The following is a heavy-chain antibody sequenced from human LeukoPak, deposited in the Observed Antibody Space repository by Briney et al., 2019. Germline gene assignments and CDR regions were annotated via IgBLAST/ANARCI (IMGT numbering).Heavy chain of an antibody. CDR3: ARDGDYYDSSGYYLGYYYGMDV. CDR2: IYTSGST. V-gene: IGHV4-61*02. CDR1: GGSISSGSYY. Sequence: PSETLSLTCTVSGGSISSGSYYWSWIRQPAGTGLEWIGRIYTSGSTNYNPSLKSRVTISVDTSKNQFSLKLSSVTAADTAVYYCARDGDYYDSSGYYLGYYYGMDVWGQGTTVTVSS. J-gene: IGHJ6*02. D-gene: IGHD3-22*01.